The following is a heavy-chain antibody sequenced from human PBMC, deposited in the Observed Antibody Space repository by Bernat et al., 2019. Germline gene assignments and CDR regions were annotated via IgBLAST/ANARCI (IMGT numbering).Heavy chain of an antibody. Sequence: QVQLVESGGGVVQPGRSLRLSCAASGFTFSSYAMHWVRQAPGKGLEWVAVISYDGSNKYYADSVKGRFTISRDNSKNTLYLQMNSLRAEDTAVYYCAKDHRSGDNWFDPWGQGTLVTVSS. D-gene: IGHD3-3*01. CDR3: AKDHRSGDNWFDP. V-gene: IGHV3-30-3*01. CDR2: ISYDGSNK. CDR1: GFTFSSYA. J-gene: IGHJ5*02.